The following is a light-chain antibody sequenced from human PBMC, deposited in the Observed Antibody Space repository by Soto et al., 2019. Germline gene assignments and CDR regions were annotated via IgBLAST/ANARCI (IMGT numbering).Light chain of an antibody. J-gene: IGKJ1*01. CDR3: QQYNSYSGT. Sequence: DIQMTQSPSTLSASLGDRVTITCRASQSISSWLAWYQQKPGKAPKLLIYKASSLESGVPSRFSGSGSGTEFTLTISSLQPDDFATYYCQQYNSYSGTFGQGTKVE. V-gene: IGKV1-5*03. CDR1: QSISSW. CDR2: KAS.